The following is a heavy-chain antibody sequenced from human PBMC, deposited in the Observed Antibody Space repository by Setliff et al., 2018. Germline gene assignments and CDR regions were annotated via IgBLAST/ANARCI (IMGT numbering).Heavy chain of an antibody. CDR2: ISSGGDDK. D-gene: IGHD6-25*01. V-gene: IGHV3-21*01. J-gene: IGHJ5*02. CDR1: GFSLNSFR. Sequence: GGSLRLSCAASGFSLNSFRMTWIRQPPGKGLEWVSSISSGGDDKYYADPVKGRFTISRDNADNSLYLQMNSLRVEDTAVFYCVPGRGSWGQGALVTVSS. CDR3: VPGRGS.